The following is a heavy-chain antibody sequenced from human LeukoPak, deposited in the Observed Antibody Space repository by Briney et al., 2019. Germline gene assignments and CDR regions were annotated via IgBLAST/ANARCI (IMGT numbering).Heavy chain of an antibody. CDR3: AAASAFSSSWRS. CDR1: GLTFSSYN. J-gene: IGHJ5*02. D-gene: IGHD6-13*01. CDR2: ITASDTTK. V-gene: IGHV3-48*01. Sequence: GGSLRLSCAASGLTFSSYNMNWVRQAPGKGPEWVAYITASDTTKYYADSVKGRFTISRYNAKKSLFLQMNSLRAEDTAVYYCAAASAFSSSWRSWGQGTVVSVSS.